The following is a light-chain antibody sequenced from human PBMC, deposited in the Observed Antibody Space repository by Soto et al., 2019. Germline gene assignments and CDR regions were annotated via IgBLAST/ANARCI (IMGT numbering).Light chain of an antibody. CDR2: ATS. CDR3: QQSYSTLIT. J-gene: IGKJ5*01. CDR1: QSSSGY. Sequence: DIQMTQSPSSLSAFVGDRVTITCRASQSSSGYLNWYQQKPVKTPKRLIFATSSLPSGVPSRFSGSGSGTDFTLTISSLQRQYFAIYYCQQSYSTLITFGQGTRLEIK. V-gene: IGKV1-39*01.